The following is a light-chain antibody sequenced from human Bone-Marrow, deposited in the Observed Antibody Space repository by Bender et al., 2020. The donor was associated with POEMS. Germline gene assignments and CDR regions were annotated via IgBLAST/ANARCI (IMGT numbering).Light chain of an antibody. V-gene: IGLV1-44*01. Sequence: QSVLTQPPSASGTPGQRVTISCSGGSSNIGAHAVNLYQHLPGPAPKLLIYSSHRRPSEVPDRFSGPRSGASASMGISGLQSEDEADYYWAVWDDSLNGWVFGGGTKLTVL. CDR1: SSNIGAHA. CDR2: SSH. J-gene: IGLJ3*02. CDR3: AVWDDSLNGWV.